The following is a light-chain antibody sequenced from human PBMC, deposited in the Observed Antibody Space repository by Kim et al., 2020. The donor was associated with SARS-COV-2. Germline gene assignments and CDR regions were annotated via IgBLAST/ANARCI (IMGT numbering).Light chain of an antibody. J-gene: IGLJ3*02. CDR3: LSADSSGTYQV. CDR2: KDT. V-gene: IGLV3-16*01. Sequence: SYELTQPPSVSVSLGQMARITCSGEALPKKYAYWYQQKPGQFPVLVICKDTERPSGIPERFSGSSSGTIVTLTISGVQAEDEADYYCLSADSSGTYQVFGGGTQLTVL. CDR1: ALPKKY.